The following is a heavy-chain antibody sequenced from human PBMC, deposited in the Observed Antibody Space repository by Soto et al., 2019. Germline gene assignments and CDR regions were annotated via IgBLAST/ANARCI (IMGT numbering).Heavy chain of an antibody. D-gene: IGHD3-3*01. V-gene: IGHV3-30-3*01. Sequence: LRLSCAASGFTFSSYAMHWVRQAPGKGLEWVAVISYDGSNKYYADSVKGRFTISRDNSKNTLYLQMNSLRAEDTAVYYCARDSEYDFWSGYSYYYYGMDVWGQGTTVTVSS. CDR1: GFTFSSYA. CDR2: ISYDGSNK. CDR3: ARDSEYDFWSGYSYYYYGMDV. J-gene: IGHJ6*02.